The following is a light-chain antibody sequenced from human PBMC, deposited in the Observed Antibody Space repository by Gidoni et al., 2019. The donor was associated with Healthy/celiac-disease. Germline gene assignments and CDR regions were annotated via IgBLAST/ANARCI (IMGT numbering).Light chain of an antibody. CDR2: DAS. J-gene: IGKJ3*01. CDR1: QDISNY. CDR3: QQYDNVPIT. Sequence: DIQMTQSPSSLSASVGDRVTITCQASQDISNYLNWYQHKPGKAPKLLIYDASNLETGVPSRFSGSGSGTDFTFTISSLQPEDIATYYCQQYDNVPITFGPGTKVDIK. V-gene: IGKV1-33*01.